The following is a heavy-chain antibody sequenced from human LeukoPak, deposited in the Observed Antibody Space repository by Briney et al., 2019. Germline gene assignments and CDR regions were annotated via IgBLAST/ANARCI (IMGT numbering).Heavy chain of an antibody. D-gene: IGHD1-1*01. CDR2: IYSGGST. CDR1: GFTVSSNY. V-gene: IGHV3-53*01. J-gene: IGHJ4*02. CDR3: ARDDNWNDRSFDY. Sequence: PGGSLRLSCAASGFTVSSNYMSWVRQAPGKGLEWVSVIYSGGSTYYADSVKGRFTISRDNSKNTLYLQMNSLRAEDTAVYYCARDDNWNDRSFDYWGQGTLVTVSS.